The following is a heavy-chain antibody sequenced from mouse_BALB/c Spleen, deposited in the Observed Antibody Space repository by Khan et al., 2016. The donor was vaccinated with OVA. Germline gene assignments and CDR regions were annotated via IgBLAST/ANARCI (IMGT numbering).Heavy chain of an antibody. CDR3: ARGNYYGYYFDY. D-gene: IGHD1-1*01. V-gene: IGHV3-2*02. Sequence: VQLKQSGPGLVKPSQSLSLTCTVTGYSITSGYAWNWIRQFPGNKLEWMGYISYSGVTSYTPSLKSRISITRDTSKNQFFLQLNSVTTEGTATDYCARGNYYGYYFDYWGQCTTLTVSS. CDR2: ISYSGVT. CDR1: GYSITSGYA. J-gene: IGHJ2*01.